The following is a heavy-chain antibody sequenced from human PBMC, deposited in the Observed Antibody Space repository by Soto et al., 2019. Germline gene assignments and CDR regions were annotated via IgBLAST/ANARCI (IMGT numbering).Heavy chain of an antibody. D-gene: IGHD2-21*02. V-gene: IGHV1-69*13. Sequence: SVKVSCKASGGTFSSYAISWVRQAPGQGLEWMGGIIPIFGTANYAQKFQGRVTITADESTSTAYMELSSLRSEDTAVYYCARDRRLLLLGYLYYYYGMDVWGQGTTVTVSS. CDR2: IIPIFGTA. CDR3: ARDRRLLLLGYLYYYYGMDV. CDR1: GGTFSSYA. J-gene: IGHJ6*02.